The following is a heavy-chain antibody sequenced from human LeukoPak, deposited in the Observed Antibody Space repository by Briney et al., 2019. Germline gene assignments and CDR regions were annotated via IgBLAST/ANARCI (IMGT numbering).Heavy chain of an antibody. CDR1: EGTFSSYA. J-gene: IGHJ4*02. CDR3: AREVVIAARVFDY. Sequence: ASVKVSCKASEGTFSSYAISWVRQAPGQGLEWMGGIIPIFGTANYAQKYQGRVTITADKSTSTAYMELSSLRSEDTAVYYCAREVVIAARVFDYWGQGTLVTVSS. CDR2: IIPIFGTA. V-gene: IGHV1-69*06. D-gene: IGHD6-6*01.